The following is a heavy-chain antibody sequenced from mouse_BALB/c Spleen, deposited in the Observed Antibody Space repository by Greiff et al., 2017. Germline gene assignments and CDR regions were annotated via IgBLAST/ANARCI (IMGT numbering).Heavy chain of an antibody. CDR3: ARSILLRRYFDY. Sequence: VQLQQSGAELVKPGASVKLSCTASGFNIKDTYMHWVKQRPEQGLEWIGRIDPANGNTKYDPKFQGKATITADTSSNTAYLQLSSLTSEDTAVYYCARSILLRRYFDYWGQGTTLTVSS. CDR2: IDPANGNT. J-gene: IGHJ2*01. V-gene: IGHV14-3*02. CDR1: GFNIKDTY. D-gene: IGHD1-1*01.